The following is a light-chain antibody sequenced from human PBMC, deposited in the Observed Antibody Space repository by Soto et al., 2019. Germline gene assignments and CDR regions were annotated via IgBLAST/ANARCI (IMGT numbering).Light chain of an antibody. CDR2: AAS. CDR3: QTYGDSLFT. Sequence: ELVLTQSPGTLSLSPGERATLSCRASQRVSNSLVAWYQQNPGQAHRPLMSAASSRATGIPARFSGSGSGTDFNITISSLEPEDCAVYYCQTYGDSLFTFGPGTKVETK. V-gene: IGKV3-20*01. J-gene: IGKJ3*01. CDR1: QRVSNSL.